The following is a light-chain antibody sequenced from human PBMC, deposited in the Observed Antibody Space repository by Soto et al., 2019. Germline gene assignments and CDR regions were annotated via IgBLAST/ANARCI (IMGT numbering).Light chain of an antibody. CDR2: AAS. CDR1: QTIKNRL. CDR3: QQSSSTPRT. V-gene: IGKV1-39*01. J-gene: IGKJ4*01. Sequence: DMRLTQSPASLSASVGDTVTITCRASQTIKNRLLNWYQQKPGEAPKLLIYAASSLQPGVPSTFSGSGSGTEFTLTISSLQRDDVATYYCQQSSSTPRTFGGGTKVEIK.